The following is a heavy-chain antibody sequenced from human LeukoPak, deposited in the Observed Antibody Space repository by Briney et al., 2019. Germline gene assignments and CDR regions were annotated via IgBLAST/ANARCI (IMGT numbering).Heavy chain of an antibody. CDR2: INPNSGDT. CDR1: GYTFTGYY. CDR3: ARDALAVAGCFDY. Sequence: ASVKVSCKASGYTFTGYYLHWVRQAPGQGLEWMGWINPNSGDTNYAQKLQGRVTMTTDTSTSTAYMELRSLRSDDTAVYYCARDALAVAGCFDYWGQGTLVTVSS. J-gene: IGHJ4*02. V-gene: IGHV1-2*02. D-gene: IGHD6-19*01.